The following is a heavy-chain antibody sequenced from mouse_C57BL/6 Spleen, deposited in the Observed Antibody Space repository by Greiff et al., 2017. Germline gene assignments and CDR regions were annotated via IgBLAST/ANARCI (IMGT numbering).Heavy chain of an antibody. CDR1: GYTFTSYG. CDR2: IYPRSGNT. Sequence: VQGVESGAELARPGASVKLSCKASGYTFTSYGISWVKQRTGQGLEWIGEIYPRSGNTYYNEKFKGKATLTADKSSSTAYMELRSLTSEDSAVYFCARGGNEGYFDYWGQGTTLTVSS. CDR3: ARGGNEGYFDY. J-gene: IGHJ2*01. V-gene: IGHV1-81*01.